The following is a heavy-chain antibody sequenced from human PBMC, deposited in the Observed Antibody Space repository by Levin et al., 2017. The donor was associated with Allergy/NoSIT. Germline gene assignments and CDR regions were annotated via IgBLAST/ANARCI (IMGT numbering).Heavy chain of an antibody. V-gene: IGHV4-31*03. CDR1: GGSIRGEFY. J-gene: IGHJ4*02. Sequence: KTSEALSLTCSVSGGSIRGEFYWSWVRQHPERGLEWIGYIYHSGSTYYPPSLRSRVTISMDTSKNQFSLTLRSVTAADAAVYYCVRVVLKHHVDFWGQGTQVTVSS. CDR3: VRVVLKHHVDF. CDR2: IYHSGST. D-gene: IGHD2-21*01.